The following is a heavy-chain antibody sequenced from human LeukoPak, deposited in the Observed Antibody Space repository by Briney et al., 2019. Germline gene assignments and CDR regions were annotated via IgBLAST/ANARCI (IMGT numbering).Heavy chain of an antibody. D-gene: IGHD2-21*01. CDR3: ARAYGVFLWWSPGEPRVDFDY. V-gene: IGHV1-2*02. J-gene: IGHJ4*02. CDR2: INPDSGGT. CDR1: GYTFTDYY. Sequence: GASVKVSCKASGYTFTDYYMHWVRQAPGQGLEWMGWINPDSGGTNYAQKFQGRVTMTTDTSISTAYMELSSLISDDTAMYYCARAYGVFLWWSPGEPRVDFDYWGQGTLVTVSS.